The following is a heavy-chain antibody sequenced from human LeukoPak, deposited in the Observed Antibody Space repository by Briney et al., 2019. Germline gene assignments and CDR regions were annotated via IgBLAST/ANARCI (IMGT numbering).Heavy chain of an antibody. V-gene: IGHV4-61*02. CDR3: ARDSGYDLYYYYGMDV. J-gene: IGHJ6*02. D-gene: IGHD5-12*01. CDR2: IYTSGST. CDR1: GGSISSGSYY. Sequence: PSQTLSLTCTVSGGSISSGSYYWSWIRQPAGKGLEWIGRIYTSGSTNYNPSLKSRVTISVDTSKNQFSLKLSSVTAADTAVYYCARDSGYDLYYYYGMDVWGQGTTVTVSS.